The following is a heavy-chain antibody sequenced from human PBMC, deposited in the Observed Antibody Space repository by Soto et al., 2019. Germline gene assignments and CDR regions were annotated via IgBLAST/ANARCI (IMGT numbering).Heavy chain of an antibody. CDR3: ARDNGEQLVHYYYYGMDV. J-gene: IGHJ6*02. V-gene: IGHV3-21*01. D-gene: IGHD6-13*01. CDR2: ISSSSTYI. Sequence: PCWCLRLSCAASGYTFCGFVMDVFRQTPGKGLDWVSSISSSSTYIYYADSVKGRFTISRDNAKNSLYLQMNSLRAEDTAVYYCARDNGEQLVHYYYYGMDVWGQGTTVTVSS. CDR1: GYTFCGFV.